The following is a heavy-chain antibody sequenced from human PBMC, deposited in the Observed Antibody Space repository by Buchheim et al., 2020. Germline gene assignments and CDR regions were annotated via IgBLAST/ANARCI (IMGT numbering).Heavy chain of an antibody. V-gene: IGHV3-23*01. CDR1: GFTFSNTD. Sequence: EFQLLDSGGGLVQPGGSLRLPCEASGFTFSNTDMSWVRQTPGRGLEWVSTISGDSENTNYADSVRGRFTISRDISKNTVYLQLSSLRAADTALYYCAKNSGWFNTWGQGTL. CDR3: AKNSGWFNT. J-gene: IGHJ5*02. D-gene: IGHD1-26*01. CDR2: ISGDSENT.